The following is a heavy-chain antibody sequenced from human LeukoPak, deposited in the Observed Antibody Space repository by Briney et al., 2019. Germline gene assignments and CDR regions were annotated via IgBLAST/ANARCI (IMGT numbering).Heavy chain of an antibody. CDR3: ARHPINVDTAFDY. V-gene: IGHV4-61*02. D-gene: IGHD5-18*01. J-gene: IGHJ4*02. CDR1: GGSISSGSYY. CDR2: IYTSGST. Sequence: SQTLSLTCTVSGGSISSGSYYWSWIRQPAGKGLEWIGRIYTSGSTNYNPSLKSRVTISVDTSKNQFSLKLSSVTAADTAVYYCARHPINVDTAFDYWGQGTLVTVSS.